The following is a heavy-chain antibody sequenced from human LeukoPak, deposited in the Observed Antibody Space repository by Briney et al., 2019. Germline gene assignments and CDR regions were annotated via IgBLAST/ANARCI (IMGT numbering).Heavy chain of an antibody. D-gene: IGHD4-17*01. J-gene: IGHJ4*02. V-gene: IGHV3-21*01. CDR3: ARAGGSTVSHSDY. Sequence: RGALRLSCAASGFTFSSYSMNWIRQAPGKGLEWVSSISSSTSYIYYADSVKGRFTTSKDNAKNSLYLQMNSLRAEDTAVYYCARAGGSTVSHSDYWGQGTLGTVSS. CDR2: ISSSTSYI. CDR1: GFTFSSYS.